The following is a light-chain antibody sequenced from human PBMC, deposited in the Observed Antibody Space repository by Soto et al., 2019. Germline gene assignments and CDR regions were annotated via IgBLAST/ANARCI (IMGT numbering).Light chain of an antibody. CDR1: ENIGKY. Sequence: DIQMTQSPSSLSASVGDRVTITCRASENIGKYLNWYQQKQGKAPKIVIYGASSLQSGVPSRFSGSGSGTDFTLTISSLKPEDFAIYYCQQSFSTHALTFGGGTKVAIK. V-gene: IGKV1-39*01. CDR2: GAS. J-gene: IGKJ4*01. CDR3: QQSFSTHALT.